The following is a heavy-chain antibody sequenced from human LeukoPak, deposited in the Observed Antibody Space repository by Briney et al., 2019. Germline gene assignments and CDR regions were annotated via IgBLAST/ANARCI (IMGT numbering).Heavy chain of an antibody. CDR3: ARHVVGGIVVVIAFHPFDY. CDR2: IYYSGST. CDR1: GGSISSSNYY. J-gene: IGHJ4*02. Sequence: PSETLSLTCTVSGGSISSSNYYWGWIRQPPGKGLEWIGSIYYSGSTYYNPSLKSRVTISVDTSKNQFSLKLSSVTAADTAVYYCARHVVGGIVVVIAFHPFDYWGQGTLVTVSS. D-gene: IGHD2-21*01. V-gene: IGHV4-39*01.